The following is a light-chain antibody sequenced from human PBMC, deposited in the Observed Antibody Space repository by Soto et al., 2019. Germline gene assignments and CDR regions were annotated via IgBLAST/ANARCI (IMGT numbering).Light chain of an antibody. CDR1: QSISSW. CDR2: KAS. CDR3: QQYNSYSWT. Sequence: EIQMTQSPSSLSASVGDRVTITCRASQSISSWLAWYQQKPGKAPKLLIYKASSLGSGVPSRFSGSGSGTEFTLTISSLQPDDFATYYCQQYNSYSWTFGQGTKVDTK. J-gene: IGKJ1*01. V-gene: IGKV1-5*03.